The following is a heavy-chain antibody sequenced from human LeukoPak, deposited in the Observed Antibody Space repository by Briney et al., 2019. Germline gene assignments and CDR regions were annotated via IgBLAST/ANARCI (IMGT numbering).Heavy chain of an antibody. Sequence: GGSLRLSCAASGFTFSSYGMHWVRQAPGKGLEWVAVIWYDGSNKYYADSVKGRFTISRDNSKNTLYLQMNSLRAEDTAVYYCARTRSTWAYYYGMDVWGQGTTVTVSS. D-gene: IGHD1-14*01. CDR2: IWYDGSNK. J-gene: IGHJ6*02. V-gene: IGHV3-33*01. CDR3: ARTRSTWAYYYGMDV. CDR1: GFTFSSYG.